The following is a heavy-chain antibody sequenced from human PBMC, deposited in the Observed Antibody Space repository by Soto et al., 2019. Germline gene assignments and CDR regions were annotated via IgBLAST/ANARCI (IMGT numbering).Heavy chain of an antibody. J-gene: IGHJ6*02. CDR3: ARDRNLMAIGGMDV. CDR2: IYYSGST. Sequence: SETLSLTCTVSGGSISSGGYYWSWIRQHPGKGLEWIGYIYYSGSTYYNPSLKSRVTISVDTSKNQLSLKLSSVTASDTAVYYCARDRNLMAIGGMDVWGQGTTVTVSS. V-gene: IGHV4-31*03. CDR1: GGSISSGGYY. D-gene: IGHD2-2*03.